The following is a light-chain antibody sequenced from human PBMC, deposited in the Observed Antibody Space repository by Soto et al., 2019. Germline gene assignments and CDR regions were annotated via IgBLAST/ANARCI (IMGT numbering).Light chain of an antibody. CDR3: QQYNNWPPFT. V-gene: IGKV3-15*01. CDR1: KSVSSN. CDR2: GAS. J-gene: IGKJ3*01. Sequence: EIVMTQSPATLSVSPGERATLSCRASKSVSSNLAWYQQKPGQAPRHLIHGASTRATGIPARFSGSGSGTEFTLTISSLQSEDFAVYYCQQYNNWPPFTFGPGTKVDIK.